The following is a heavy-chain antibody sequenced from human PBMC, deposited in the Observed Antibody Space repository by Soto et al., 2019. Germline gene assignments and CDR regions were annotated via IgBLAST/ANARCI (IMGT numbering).Heavy chain of an antibody. Sequence: GESLKISCQVSGYTFTIYWIGWVRQMPGKGLEWMGIIHPSDSDTRYSPSFQGQVTISADQSINTAYLQWDSLKASDTAIYYCERRANTVEEHFDRWGQGTPVTVSS. CDR1: GYTFTIYW. CDR3: ERRANTVEEHFDR. V-gene: IGHV5-51*01. CDR2: IHPSDSDT. J-gene: IGHJ4*02. D-gene: IGHD4-17*01.